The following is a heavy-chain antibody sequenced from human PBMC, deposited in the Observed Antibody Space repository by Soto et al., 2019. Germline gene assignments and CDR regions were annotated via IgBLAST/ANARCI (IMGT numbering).Heavy chain of an antibody. CDR1: GGSISSGDYS. J-gene: IGHJ4*02. CDR2: IYHSGSI. Sequence: SETLSLTCAVSGGSISSGDYSWSWIRQPPGKGLESIGYIYHSGSIYYTPSLKSRVTISVDRSKNQFSLRLSSVTAADTAVYYCARDRGDCFDYWGQGTLVTVSS. V-gene: IGHV4-30-2*01. CDR3: ARDRGDCFDY.